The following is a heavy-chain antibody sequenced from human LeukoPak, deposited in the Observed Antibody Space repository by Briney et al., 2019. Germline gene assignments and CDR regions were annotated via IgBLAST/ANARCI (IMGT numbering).Heavy chain of an antibody. Sequence: GGSLRLSCAASGFTFNNYAMTWVRQAPRKGLEWVSSISGRGGTTVYADSVKGRFTISRDNSQNTLYLQMNSLRAEDTAVYYCAKEENDYYDSSGYYPIDYWGQGTLVTVSS. CDR3: AKEENDYYDSSGYYPIDY. V-gene: IGHV3-23*01. CDR1: GFTFNNYA. CDR2: ISGRGGTT. D-gene: IGHD3-22*01. J-gene: IGHJ4*02.